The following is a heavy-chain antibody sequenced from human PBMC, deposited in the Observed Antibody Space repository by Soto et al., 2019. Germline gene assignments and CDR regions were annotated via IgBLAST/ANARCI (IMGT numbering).Heavy chain of an antibody. J-gene: IGHJ3*02. CDR1: GGSISTYY. CDR3: ARLRTSLTTGRAFDI. CDR2: VYYSGTT. D-gene: IGHD4-17*01. V-gene: IGHV4-59*01. Sequence: QVQLQESGPGLVKPSETLSLTCTVSGGSISTYYWNWIRQPPGKGLEWIGYVYYSGTTNYNPSLKRRVTMTVDTSKNHFSLRLSSVTAADTAVYYCARLRTSLTTGRAFDIWGQGTMVTVSS.